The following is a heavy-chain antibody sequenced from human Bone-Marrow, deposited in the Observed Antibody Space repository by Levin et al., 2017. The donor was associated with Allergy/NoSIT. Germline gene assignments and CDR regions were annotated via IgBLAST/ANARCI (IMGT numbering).Heavy chain of an antibody. V-gene: IGHV1-3*01. CDR2: INAGNGNT. J-gene: IGHJ4*02. Sequence: ASVKVSCKASGYTFTSYAMHWVRQAPGQRLEWMGWINAGNGNTKYSQKFQGRVTITRDTSASTAYMELSSLRSEDTAVYYCARGRGVRGVIIEVWFDYWGQGTLVTVSS. CDR1: GYTFTSYA. CDR3: ARGRGVRGVIIEVWFDY. D-gene: IGHD3-10*01.